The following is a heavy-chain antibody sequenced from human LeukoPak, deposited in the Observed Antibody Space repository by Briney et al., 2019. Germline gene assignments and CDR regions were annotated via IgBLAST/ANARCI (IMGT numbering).Heavy chain of an antibody. D-gene: IGHD3-3*01. CDR1: GGTFISYA. CDR3: ARLYYEFWSGRKGPSPDFDY. CDR2: IIPIFGTA. J-gene: IGHJ4*02. Sequence: SVNVSCKASGGTFISYAISWVRQAPGQGLEWMGGIIPIFGTANYAQKFQGRVTITADESTSTAYMGLSSLRSEDTAVYYCARLYYEFWSGRKGPSPDFDYWGQGTLVTVSS. V-gene: IGHV1-69*01.